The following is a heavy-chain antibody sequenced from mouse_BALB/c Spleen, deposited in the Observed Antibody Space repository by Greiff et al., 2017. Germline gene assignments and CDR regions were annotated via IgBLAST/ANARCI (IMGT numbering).Heavy chain of an antibody. Sequence: GGGLVQPKGSLKLSCAASGFTFNTYAMNWVRQAPGKGLEWVARIRSKSNNYATYYADSVKDRFTISRDDSQSMLYLQMNNLKTEDTAMYYCVRHREYYGYDYAMDYWGQGTSVTVSS. J-gene: IGHJ4*01. CDR1: GFTFNTYA. D-gene: IGHD1-2*01. V-gene: IGHV10-1*02. CDR3: VRHREYYGYDYAMDY. CDR2: IRSKSNNYAT.